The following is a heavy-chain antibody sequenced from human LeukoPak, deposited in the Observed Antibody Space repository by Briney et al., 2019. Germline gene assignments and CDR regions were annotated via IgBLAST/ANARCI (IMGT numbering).Heavy chain of an antibody. CDR1: VFIFSSYA. Sequence: GGSLSLSCAASVFIFSSYAMHWLRQAPGKGLEYVSAISSNGGSTYYANSVKGRFTISRDNSKNTLYLQMGSLRAEDMAVYYCARDVQQLGYFDYCGQGYLVTVSS. V-gene: IGHV3-64*01. CDR2: ISSNGGST. CDR3: ARDVQQLGYFDY. J-gene: IGHJ4*02. D-gene: IGHD1-1*01.